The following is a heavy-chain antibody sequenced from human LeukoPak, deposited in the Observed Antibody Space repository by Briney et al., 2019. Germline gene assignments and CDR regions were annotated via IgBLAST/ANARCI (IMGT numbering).Heavy chain of an antibody. J-gene: IGHJ3*02. V-gene: IGHV3-23*01. CDR1: GFTFSSYA. Sequence: GGSLRLSCAASGFTFSSYAMSWVRQAPGKGLEWVSAISGSGGSTYYADSVKGRFTISRGNSKNTLYLQMNSLRAEDTAVYYCARIRTYGGNSVVAFDIWGQGTMVTVSS. CDR2: ISGSGGST. D-gene: IGHD4-23*01. CDR3: ARIRTYGGNSVVAFDI.